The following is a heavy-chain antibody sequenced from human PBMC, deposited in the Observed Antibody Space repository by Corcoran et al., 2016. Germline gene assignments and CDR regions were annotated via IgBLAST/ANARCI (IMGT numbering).Heavy chain of an antibody. J-gene: IGHJ4*02. CDR1: GFTFSSYW. D-gene: IGHD3-3*01. CDR3: ARERGSIFGVVTHFDY. V-gene: IGHV3-74*01. CDR2: INSDGSST. Sequence: EVQLVESGGGLVQPGGSLRLSCAASGFTFSSYWMHWVRQAPGKGLVWVSRINSDGSSTSYADSVKGRFTISRDNAKNTLYLQMNSLRAEDTAVYYCARERGSIFGVVTHFDYWGQGTLVTVSS.